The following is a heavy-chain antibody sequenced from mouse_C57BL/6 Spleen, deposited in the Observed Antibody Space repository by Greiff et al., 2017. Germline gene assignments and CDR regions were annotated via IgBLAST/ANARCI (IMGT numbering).Heavy chain of an antibody. CDR2: INPSSGYP. CDR1: GYTFTSYW. J-gene: IGHJ1*03. Sequence: QVQLKESGAELAKPGASVKLSCKASGYTFTSYWMHWVKQRPGRGLEWIGYINPSSGYPKYNQKFKDKATLPAEKSSSTAYMQLGSRTDEDSAFYYCARRGDYFDVWGTGTTVTVAS. CDR3: ARRGDYFDV. V-gene: IGHV1-7*01.